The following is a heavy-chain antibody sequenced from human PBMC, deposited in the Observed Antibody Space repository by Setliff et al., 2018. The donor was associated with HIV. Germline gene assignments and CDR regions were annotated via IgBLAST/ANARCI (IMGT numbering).Heavy chain of an antibody. V-gene: IGHV4-39*01. CDR1: GGSINSTSYY. D-gene: IGHD3-3*01. CDR2: IYHTGST. CDR3: ARSIVPVASGYYYFEY. Sequence: SETLSLTCTVSGGSINSTSYYWGWIRQPPGNGLERIGSIYHTGSTYYKPSLKSRVTISVDTFKNQFSLRLSSVAAGDTAVYYCARSIVPVASGYYYFEYWGQGTLVTVSS. J-gene: IGHJ4*02.